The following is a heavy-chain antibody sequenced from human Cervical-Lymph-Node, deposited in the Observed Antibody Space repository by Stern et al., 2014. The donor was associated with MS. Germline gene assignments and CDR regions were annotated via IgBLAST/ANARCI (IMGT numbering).Heavy chain of an antibody. CDR3: TRYQDVVLVPAAQPKNYYYGLDV. CDR1: GYTFTNFY. D-gene: IGHD2-15*01. V-gene: IGHV1-46*03. Sequence: QVQLVQSGPEVRKPGASVKVSCKASGYTFTNFYLHWVRQAPGQGLEWMGIINPRGGSTKFARKFEGRVSMTRDASTRAVYMELSSLRSEDTAVYYCTRYQDVVLVPAAQPKNYYYGLDVWGQGTTVTVS. J-gene: IGHJ6*02. CDR2: INPRGGST.